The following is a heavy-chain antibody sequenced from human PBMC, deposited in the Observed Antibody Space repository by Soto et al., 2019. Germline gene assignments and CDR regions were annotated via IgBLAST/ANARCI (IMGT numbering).Heavy chain of an antibody. D-gene: IGHD1-26*01. CDR2: IHYSGRT. CDR1: NGSISGFY. Sequence: SETLSLTCSVSNGSISGFYWTWIRQPPGKILEWIGYIHYSGRTDYNPSLTSRATMSVDTSKNQFSLNLKSITAADTAVYYCVRVGVGIGNHFDSWGRGXLVTVHS. V-gene: IGHV4-59*12. J-gene: IGHJ4*02. CDR3: VRVGVGIGNHFDS.